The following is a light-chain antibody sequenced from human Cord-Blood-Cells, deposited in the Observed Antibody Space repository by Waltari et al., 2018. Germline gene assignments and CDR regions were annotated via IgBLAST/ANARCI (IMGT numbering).Light chain of an antibody. CDR2: ESS. V-gene: IGLV2-23*01. CDR1: SSDVGSYNL. Sequence: QSALTQPASASGSPGQSITISCTGTSSDVGSYNLVSWYQQHPGKAPKLLIYESSKRPSGVSNCFSGSKSGNAASLTISGLHAEDEADYYCCSYADSSTFYVFGTETKFTVL. CDR3: CSYADSSTFYV. J-gene: IGLJ1*01.